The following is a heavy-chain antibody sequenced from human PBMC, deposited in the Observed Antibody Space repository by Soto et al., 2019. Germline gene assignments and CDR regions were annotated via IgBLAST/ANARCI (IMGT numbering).Heavy chain of an antibody. D-gene: IGHD3-22*01. V-gene: IGHV3-30-3*01. CDR1: GFTFSSYA. CDR2: ISYDGSNK. CDR3: ARDDYDSSGYYSQFDY. Sequence: GGSLRLSCAASGFTFSSYAMHWVRQAPGKGLEWVAVISYDGSNKYYADSVKGRFTISRDNSTNTLYLQMNSLRAEDTAVYYCARDDYDSSGYYSQFDYWGQGTPVTVSS. J-gene: IGHJ4*02.